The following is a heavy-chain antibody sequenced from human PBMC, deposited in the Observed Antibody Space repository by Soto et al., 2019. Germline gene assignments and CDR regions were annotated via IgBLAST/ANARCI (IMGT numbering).Heavy chain of an antibody. J-gene: IGHJ4*02. D-gene: IGHD5-12*01. Sequence: QMQLVQSEPEVRKPGTSVKVSCKTSGLTFSNSAVQWVRQARGQRLEWIGWIAVGSGDTKYAQNFQERVTITRDMSTSIAYMELSSLRSEDTAVYYCAAPPNRDAYNYDYWGQGTLITVSS. CDR1: GLTFSNSA. CDR3: AAPPNRDAYNYDY. CDR2: IAVGSGDT. V-gene: IGHV1-58*01.